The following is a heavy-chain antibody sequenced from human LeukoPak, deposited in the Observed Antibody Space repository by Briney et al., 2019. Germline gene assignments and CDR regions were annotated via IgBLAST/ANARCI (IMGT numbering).Heavy chain of an antibody. J-gene: IGHJ4*02. CDR2: ISSSSSSTI. D-gene: IGHD2-2*01. CDR3: AREGNLGYCSSTSCYPTRYYFDY. CDR1: GFTFSSYS. Sequence: GGSLRLSCAASGFTFSSYSMNWVRQAPGKGLEWVSYISSSSSSTIYYADSVKGRFTISRDNAKNSLYLQMNSLRDEDTAVYYCAREGNLGYCSSTSCYPTRYYFDYWGQGTLVTVSS. V-gene: IGHV3-48*02.